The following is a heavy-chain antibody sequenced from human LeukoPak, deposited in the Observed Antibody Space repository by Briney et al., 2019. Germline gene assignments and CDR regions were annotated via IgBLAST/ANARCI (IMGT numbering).Heavy chain of an antibody. J-gene: IGHJ5*02. CDR1: GGSISSSSYY. Sequence: PSETLSLTCTVSGGSISSSSYYWGWIRQPPGKGLEWIGNIYYSGSTYYNPSLKSRVIISVDTSKNQFSLKLSSVTAADTAVYYCAREVQYYYDSSGYHNHWGQGTLVTVSS. CDR2: IYYSGST. V-gene: IGHV4-39*07. D-gene: IGHD3-22*01. CDR3: AREVQYYYDSSGYHNH.